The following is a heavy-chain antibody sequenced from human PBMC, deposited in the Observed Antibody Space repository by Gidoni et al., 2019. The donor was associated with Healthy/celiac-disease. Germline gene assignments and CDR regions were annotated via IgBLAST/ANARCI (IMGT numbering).Heavy chain of an antibody. CDR1: GFSLSTSGVG. D-gene: IGHD3-22*01. CDR3: AHSRNSEAPDSSGTGVGYFDY. CDR2: IYWDDDK. Sequence: QITLKESGPTLVKPTQTLTLTCTFSGFSLSTSGVGVGWIRQPPGKALEWLALIYWDDDKRYSPSLKSRLTITKDTSKNQVVLTMTNMDPVDTATYYCAHSRNSEAPDSSGTGVGYFDYWGQGTLVTVSS. J-gene: IGHJ4*02. V-gene: IGHV2-5*02.